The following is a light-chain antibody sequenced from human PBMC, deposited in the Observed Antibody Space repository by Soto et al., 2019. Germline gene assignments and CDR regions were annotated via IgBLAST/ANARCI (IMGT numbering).Light chain of an antibody. CDR2: DAS. CDR1: QSISSW. CDR3: QQYNSYSWT. Sequence: DIQMTQSPSTLSASVGDRVTITCRASQSISSWLAWYQQKPGKAPKLLIYDASSLESGVTSRFSGSGSGTEFTLTISSLQPDDFATYYCQQYNSYSWTFGQGIKVDIK. J-gene: IGKJ1*01. V-gene: IGKV1-5*01.